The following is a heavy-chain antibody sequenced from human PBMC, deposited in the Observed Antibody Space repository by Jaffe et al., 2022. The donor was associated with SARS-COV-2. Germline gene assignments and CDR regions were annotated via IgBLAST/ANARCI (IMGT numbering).Heavy chain of an antibody. V-gene: IGHV4-39*01. Sequence: QLQLQESGPGLVKPSETLSLTCTVSGGSISSSSYYWGWIRQPPGKGLEWIGSIYYSGSTYYNPSLKSRVTISVDTSKNQFSLKLSSVTAADTAVYYCARGSYSSGWYGVYWGQGTLVTVSS. J-gene: IGHJ4*02. D-gene: IGHD6-19*01. CDR3: ARGSYSSGWYGVY. CDR1: GGSISSSSYY. CDR2: IYYSGST.